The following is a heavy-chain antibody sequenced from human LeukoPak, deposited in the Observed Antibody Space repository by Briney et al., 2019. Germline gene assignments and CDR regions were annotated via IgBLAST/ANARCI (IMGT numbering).Heavy chain of an antibody. J-gene: IGHJ4*02. V-gene: IGHV4-59*01. CDR1: GGSISSYY. CDR2: IYYSGST. Sequence: PSETLSLTCTVSGGSISSYYWSWIRQPPGKGLEWIGYIYYSGSTNYNPSLKSRVTISVDTSKNQFSLKLSSVTAADTAVYYCARVFRYSSGWYPFDYWGQGTLVTVSS. CDR3: ARVFRYSSGWYPFDY. D-gene: IGHD6-19*01.